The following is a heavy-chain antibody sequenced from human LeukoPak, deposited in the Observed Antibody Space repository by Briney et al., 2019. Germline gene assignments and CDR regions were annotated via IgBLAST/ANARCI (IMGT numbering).Heavy chain of an antibody. V-gene: IGHV3-74*01. CDR3: ARDGVVGATTYYMDV. CDR2: INSDGSST. J-gene: IGHJ6*03. CDR1: GFTFSSYW. D-gene: IGHD1-26*01. Sequence: TGGSLRLSCAASGFTFSSYWMHWGRPAPGEGLVWVSRINSDGSSTSYADSVKGRFTISRDSAKNTLYLQMNSLRAEDTAVYYCARDGVVGATTYYMDVWGKGTTVTVSS.